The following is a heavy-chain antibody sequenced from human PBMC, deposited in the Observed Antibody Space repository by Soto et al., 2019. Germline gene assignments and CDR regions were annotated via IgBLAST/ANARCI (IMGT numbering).Heavy chain of an antibody. CDR1: GGTFSSYT. CDR3: ARVEYCSSTSCYLTAFDI. Sequence: QVPLVQSGAEVKKPGSSVKVSCKASGGTFSSYTISWVRQAPGQGLEWMGRIIPILGIANYAQKFQGRVTITADKSTSTAYMELSSLRSEDTAVYYCARVEYCSSTSCYLTAFDIWGQGTMVTVSS. V-gene: IGHV1-69*02. J-gene: IGHJ3*02. D-gene: IGHD2-2*01. CDR2: IIPILGIA.